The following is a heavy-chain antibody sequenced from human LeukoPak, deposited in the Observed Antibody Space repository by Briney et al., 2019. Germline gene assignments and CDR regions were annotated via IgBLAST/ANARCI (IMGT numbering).Heavy chain of an antibody. CDR1: GDSIGSYY. J-gene: IGHJ4*02. CDR2: MYSSGTT. D-gene: IGHD5-18*01. Sequence: SETLSLTCTVSGDSIGSYYWSWIRQSAGKRLEWIGRMYSSGTTDYNPSLQSRVTMSIDTSKNQFSLKLNSVTAADTAVYYCARDPSGYSYGFDYWGQGTLVTVSS. CDR3: ARDPSGYSYGFDY. V-gene: IGHV4-4*07.